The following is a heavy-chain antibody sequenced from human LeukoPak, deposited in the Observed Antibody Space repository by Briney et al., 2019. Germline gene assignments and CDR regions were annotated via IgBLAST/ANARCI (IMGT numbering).Heavy chain of an antibody. D-gene: IGHD1-14*01. CDR1: AFTFSSYW. CDR3: AKDKTRGPGDY. V-gene: IGHV3-74*01. J-gene: IGHJ4*02. CDR2: INSDGRTT. Sequence: GGSLRLSCAASAFTFSSYWMHWVRHAPGKGLVWVSRINSDGRTTIYADSVKGRFTISRDNSKNSLYLQMNSLRAEDTAFYYCAKDKTRGPGDYWGQGTLVTVSS.